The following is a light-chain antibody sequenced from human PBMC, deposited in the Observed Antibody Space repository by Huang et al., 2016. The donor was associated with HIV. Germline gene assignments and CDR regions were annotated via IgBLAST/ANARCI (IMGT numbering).Light chain of an antibody. CDR2: GAS. Sequence: EIVMTQSPATLSVSPGERVILSCRASESVSSSLAWYQQKPGQAPRLLIYGASTRAAACSPRFSGSGYGTEFTLTISSLQSADFAVYYCQQYNNWPPLLTFGGGTKVEIK. V-gene: IGKV3-15*01. CDR3: QQYNNWPPLLT. CDR1: ESVSSS. J-gene: IGKJ4*01.